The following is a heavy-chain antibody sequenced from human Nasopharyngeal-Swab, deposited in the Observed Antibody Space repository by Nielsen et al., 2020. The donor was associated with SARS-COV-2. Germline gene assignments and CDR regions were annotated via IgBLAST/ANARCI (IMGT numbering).Heavy chain of an antibody. CDR2: IYYSGST. V-gene: IGHV4-30-4*01. J-gene: IGHJ4*02. Sequence: SETLSLTCTVSGGSISSGDYYWSWIRQSPGKGLEWIGYIYYSGSTYYNPSLKSRVTISVDTSKNQFSLKLSSVTAADTAVYYCARVFEAAAGLDYWGQGTLVTVSS. D-gene: IGHD6-13*01. CDR3: ARVFEAAAGLDY. CDR1: GGSISSGDYY.